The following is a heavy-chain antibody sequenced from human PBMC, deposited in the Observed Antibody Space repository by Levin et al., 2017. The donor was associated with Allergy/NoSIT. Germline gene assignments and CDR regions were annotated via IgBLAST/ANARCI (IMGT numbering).Heavy chain of an antibody. D-gene: IGHD3-10*01. CDR2: INTGNGNT. CDR1: GYTLTTYT. J-gene: IGHJ4*02. V-gene: IGHV1-3*04. Sequence: ASVKVSCKAFGYTLTTYTMHWVRQAPGQRLEWMGWINTGNGNTVYSQKLQGRVTITRDTSASTAYMELSSLRSEDTAVYFCAREYSYGSGSFYGHWGQGTLVTVSS. CDR3: AREYSYGSGSFYGH.